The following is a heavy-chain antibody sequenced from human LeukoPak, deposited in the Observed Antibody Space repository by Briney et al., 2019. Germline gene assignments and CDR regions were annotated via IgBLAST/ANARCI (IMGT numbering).Heavy chain of an antibody. V-gene: IGHV5-51*01. D-gene: IGHD3-3*01. CDR2: IYPGDSDT. CDR3: ARLNDYDFWSGYSYYYYGMDV. CDR1: GYSFTSYW. J-gene: IGHJ6*02. Sequence: GESLKISCKGSGYSFTSYWIGWVRQMPGKGLEWMGIIYPGDSDTRYSPSFQGQVTISADKSISTAYLQWSSLKASDTATYYCARLNDYDFWSGYSYYYYGMDVWGQGTTVTVSS.